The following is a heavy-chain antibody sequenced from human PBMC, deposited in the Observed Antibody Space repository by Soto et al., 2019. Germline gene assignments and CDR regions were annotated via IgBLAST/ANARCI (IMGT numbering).Heavy chain of an antibody. J-gene: IGHJ4*02. D-gene: IGHD4-4*01. V-gene: IGHV3-23*01. Sequence: QPGGSLRLSCAASGFTFSSYAMSWVRQAPGKGLEWVSAISGSGGSTYYADSVKGRFTISRDNSKNTLYLQMNSLRAEDTAVYYCAKQILTPTVTPVGHFDYWGQGTLVTVSS. CDR3: AKQILTPTVTPVGHFDY. CDR2: ISGSGGST. CDR1: GFTFSSYA.